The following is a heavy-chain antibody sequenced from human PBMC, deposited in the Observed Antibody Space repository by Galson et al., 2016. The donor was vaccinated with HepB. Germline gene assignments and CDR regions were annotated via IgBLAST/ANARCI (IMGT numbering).Heavy chain of an antibody. CDR3: GRVGIVRKNYHTAVDV. Sequence: SVKVSCKASGYILSDYVITWVRQAPGQGLEWLGWIRANNGNTNYAQKVQGRATLTTGTATNTAYMEVRSLRSDDTAVYYCGRVGIVRKNYHTAVDVWGQGTMVTVSS. J-gene: IGHJ6*02. V-gene: IGHV1-18*01. CDR2: IRANNGNT. D-gene: IGHD2-8*01. CDR1: GYILSDYV.